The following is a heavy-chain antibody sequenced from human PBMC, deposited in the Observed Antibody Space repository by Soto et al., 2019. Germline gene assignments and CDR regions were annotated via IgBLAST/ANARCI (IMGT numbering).Heavy chain of an antibody. D-gene: IGHD3-10*01. CDR3: VKMETSYGSYRQLDH. CDR1: GFTFTSYA. J-gene: IGHJ4*02. Sequence: EVQLLESGGGLVQPGGSLRLSCAASGFTFTSYAMSWVRQAPGKGLEWVSLISGGGGTIYHADSVKGRFTISRDNPKNTLYLPMNRLRAEDTAVYYCVKMETSYGSYRQLDHWGQGTLVTVSS. CDR2: ISGGGGTI. V-gene: IGHV3-23*01.